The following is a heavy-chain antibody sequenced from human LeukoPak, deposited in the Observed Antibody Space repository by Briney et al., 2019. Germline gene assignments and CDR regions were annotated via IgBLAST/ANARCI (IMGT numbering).Heavy chain of an antibody. D-gene: IGHD4-17*01. CDR1: GFTFSSYG. CDR3: AKVGDYGDYALDY. CDR2: ISYDGSYK. Sequence: PGESLRLSCAASGFTFSSYGMHWVRQGPGKGLEWVAVISYDGSYKYYADSVKGRFTISRDNSKNTLYLQMNSLRAEDTAVYYCAKVGDYGDYALDYWGQGTLVTVSS. V-gene: IGHV3-30*18. J-gene: IGHJ4*02.